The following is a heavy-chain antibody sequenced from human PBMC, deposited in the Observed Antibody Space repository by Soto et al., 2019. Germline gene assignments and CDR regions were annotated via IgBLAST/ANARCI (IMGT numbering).Heavy chain of an antibody. CDR2: SYYSGST. D-gene: IGHD3-10*01. V-gene: IGHV4-30-4*01. CDR1: GGSISSGDYY. Sequence: ASETLSLTCTVSGGSISSGDYYWSWIRQPPGKGLEWIGYSYYSGSTYYNPSLKSRVTISVDTSKNQFPLKLSSVTAADAAVYYCARVLSQELYYYYYYGMDVWGQGTTVTVSS. J-gene: IGHJ6*02. CDR3: ARVLSQELYYYYYYGMDV.